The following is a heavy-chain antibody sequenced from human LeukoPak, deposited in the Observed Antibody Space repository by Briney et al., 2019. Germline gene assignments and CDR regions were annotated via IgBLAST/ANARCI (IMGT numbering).Heavy chain of an antibody. CDR2: INPNSGGT. Sequence: GASVKVSCKASGYTFTGYYMHWVRQAPGQGLEWMGWINPNSGGTNYAQKFQGRVTMTRDTSISTAYMELSRLRSDDTAVYYCATPPRGYSYGLHWYFDLWGRGTLVTVSS. J-gene: IGHJ2*01. CDR3: ATPPRGYSYGLHWYFDL. CDR1: GYTFTGYY. V-gene: IGHV1-2*02. D-gene: IGHD5-18*01.